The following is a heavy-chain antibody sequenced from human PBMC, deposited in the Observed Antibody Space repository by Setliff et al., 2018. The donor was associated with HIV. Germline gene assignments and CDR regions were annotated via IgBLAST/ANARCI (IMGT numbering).Heavy chain of an antibody. D-gene: IGHD1-1*01. CDR1: GFRFDDDT. Sequence: GGSLRLSCAASGFRFDDDTMHWVRQAPGKGLEWVSLISWDGYNKYYSDSVKGRFTISRDNTNNFLYLQMNSLKIDDTALYYCAREMGFSTIDSWGQGTLVTVSS. CDR3: AREMGFSTIDS. CDR2: ISWDGYNK. V-gene: IGHV3-43*01. J-gene: IGHJ4*02.